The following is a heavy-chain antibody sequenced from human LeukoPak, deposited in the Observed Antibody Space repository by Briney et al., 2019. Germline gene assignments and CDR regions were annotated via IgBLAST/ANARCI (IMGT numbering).Heavy chain of an antibody. CDR2: IYYSGST. V-gene: IGHV4-30-4*08. CDR1: GGSISSGGYY. Sequence: SETLSLTCTVSGGSISSGGYYWSWIRQHPGKGLEWIGYIYYSGSTYYNPSLKSRVTISVDTSKNQFSLKLSSVTAADTAVYYCARSDSRDAFDIWGQGTMVTVSS. D-gene: IGHD3-22*01. CDR3: ARSDSRDAFDI. J-gene: IGHJ3*02.